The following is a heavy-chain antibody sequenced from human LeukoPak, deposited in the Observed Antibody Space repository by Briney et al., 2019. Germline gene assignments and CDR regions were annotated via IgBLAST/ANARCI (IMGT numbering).Heavy chain of an antibody. Sequence: PGGSLRLSCAASGFTFSDYYMRWLRQAPGKGLEWVSYISSSGSTIYYADSVKVRFTISRDNAKNSLYLQMNSLRAEDTAAYYCARDKSIKIFGVVFYYYYGMDVWGQGTTVTVSS. V-gene: IGHV3-11*01. CDR3: ARDKSIKIFGVVFYYYYGMDV. CDR1: GFTFSDYY. D-gene: IGHD3-3*01. J-gene: IGHJ6*02. CDR2: ISSSGSTI.